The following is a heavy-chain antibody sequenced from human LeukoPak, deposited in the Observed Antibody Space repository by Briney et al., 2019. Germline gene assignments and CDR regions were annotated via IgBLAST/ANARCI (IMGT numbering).Heavy chain of an antibody. J-gene: IGHJ4*02. Sequence: GGSLRLSCAASGFTFSSYAMHWVRQAPGKGLEWVPVISYDGSNKYYADSVKGRFAISRDNSKNTVYLQINSLRPEDTAVYYCARDSYGMDYWGQGTLVTVSS. CDR2: ISYDGSNK. V-gene: IGHV3-30*09. CDR1: GFTFSSYA. D-gene: IGHD5-18*01. CDR3: ARDSYGMDY.